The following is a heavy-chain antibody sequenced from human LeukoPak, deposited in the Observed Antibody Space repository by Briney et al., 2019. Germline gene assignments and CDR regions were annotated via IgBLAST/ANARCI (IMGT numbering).Heavy chain of an antibody. V-gene: IGHV3-21*01. CDR3: ARDPRVGWFDP. J-gene: IGHJ5*02. CDR1: GFTFSSYS. CDR2: ISSSSSYI. Sequence: GGSLRLSCAASGFTFSSYSMNLVRQAPGKGLEWVSSISSSSSYIYYADSVKGRFTISRDNAKNSLYLQMNSLRVEDTAVYYCARDPRVGWFDPWGQGTLVTVSS.